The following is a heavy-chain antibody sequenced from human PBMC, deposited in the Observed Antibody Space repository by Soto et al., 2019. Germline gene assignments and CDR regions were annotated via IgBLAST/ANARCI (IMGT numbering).Heavy chain of an antibody. D-gene: IGHD1-26*01. CDR3: ARAPWGDPCRELHH. V-gene: IGHV3-7*03. J-gene: IGHJ4*02. CDR1: GFTFSSYW. CDR2: IDLDGRER. Sequence: GGSLRLSCAASGFTFSSYWMNWVRQAPGKGLEWVANIDLDGRERDYVYSVKGRCTISRDNVEKSRYLQMNSLRADDTAVYYCARAPWGDPCRELHHWGQGTPVTVSS.